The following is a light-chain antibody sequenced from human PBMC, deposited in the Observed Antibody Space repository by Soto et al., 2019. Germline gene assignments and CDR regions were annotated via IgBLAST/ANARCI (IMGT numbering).Light chain of an antibody. CDR3: QQSYTAVFT. CDR2: GAS. Sequence: DIQMTQSPSSLSASVGDKITITCLASQNIRNYLNWYQQKPGKAPNLLIYGASSLQSGVPSRFSGSGSETDFTLTINNLQPEDFATYYCQQSYTAVFTFGPGTKVDMK. J-gene: IGKJ3*01. CDR1: QNIRNY. V-gene: IGKV1-39*01.